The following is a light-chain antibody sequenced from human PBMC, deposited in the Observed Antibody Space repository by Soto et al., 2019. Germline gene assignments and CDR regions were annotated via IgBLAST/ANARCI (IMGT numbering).Light chain of an antibody. CDR1: SRDVRVYDY. J-gene: IGLJ1*01. Sequence: QSVLTQPRSVSVSPGQSVTISCTGTSRDVRVYDYVSWYQQHPGKAPKLMIYDVSQRPPGVPDRFSGSKSGNTTSLTISGLQAEDEADYYCCSYAGTYTYVFGTGTRSPS. CDR2: DVS. CDR3: CSYAGTYTYV. V-gene: IGLV2-11*01.